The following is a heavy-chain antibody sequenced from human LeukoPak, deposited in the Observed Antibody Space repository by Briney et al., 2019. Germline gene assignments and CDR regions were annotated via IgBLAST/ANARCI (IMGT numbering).Heavy chain of an antibody. J-gene: IGHJ6*02. CDR3: ARSRIVGAQDYGMDV. D-gene: IGHD1-26*01. CDR2: INPNRGGT. CDR1: GYTFTGYY. V-gene: IGHV1-2*02. Sequence: ASVNVSCKASGYTFTGYYMHWVRQAPAQGLEWMGWINPNRGGTNYAQKIQDRVTMTRDTSISTAYMELSRLRSDDTAVYYCARSRIVGAQDYGMDVWGQGTTVTVSS.